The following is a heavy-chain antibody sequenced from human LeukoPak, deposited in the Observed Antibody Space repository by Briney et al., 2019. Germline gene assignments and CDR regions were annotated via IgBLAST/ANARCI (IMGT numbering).Heavy chain of an antibody. J-gene: IGHJ4*02. CDR3: AREGNRRDGYNKYYFDY. CDR1: GGTFSIYA. CDR2: IIPILGIA. V-gene: IGHV1-69*04. D-gene: IGHD5-24*01. Sequence: SVKVSCKASGGTFSIYAISWVRPAPGQGLAWMGRIIPILGIANYAQKFQGRVTITADKSTSTAYMELSSLRSEDTAVYNCAREGNRRDGYNKYYFDYWGQGTLVIVSS.